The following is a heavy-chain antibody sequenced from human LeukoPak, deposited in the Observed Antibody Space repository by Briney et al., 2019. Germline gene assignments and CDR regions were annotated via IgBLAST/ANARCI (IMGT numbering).Heavy chain of an antibody. Sequence: PGGSLRLSCAASGFTFSSYGMHWVRQAPGKGLEWVAVIWYDGSNKYYADSVKGRFTISRDNSKNTLYLQMNSLRAEDTGVYYCAKCRGWDSSGWPIDYWGQGTLVTVPS. CDR3: AKCRGWDSSGWPIDY. CDR1: GFTFSSYG. D-gene: IGHD6-19*01. J-gene: IGHJ4*02. CDR2: IWYDGSNK. V-gene: IGHV3-33*06.